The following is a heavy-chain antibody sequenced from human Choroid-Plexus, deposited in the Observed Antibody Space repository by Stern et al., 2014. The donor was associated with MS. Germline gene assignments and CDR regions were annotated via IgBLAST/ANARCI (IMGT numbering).Heavy chain of an antibody. J-gene: IGHJ6*02. CDR1: GYIFTGYY. Sequence: VQLVESGAEVKKPGASVKVSCKTSGYIFTGYYIHWVRQAPGQGLEWMARINPHTGGTKYAQKFEGRFTMSRDTSISTAYVEVSSLTSDDTAVYYCARDQRGITIFGVVTDYYYLGMDVWGQGTTVTVSS. CDR2: INPHTGGT. V-gene: IGHV1-2*06. CDR3: ARDQRGITIFGVVTDYYYLGMDV. D-gene: IGHD3-3*01.